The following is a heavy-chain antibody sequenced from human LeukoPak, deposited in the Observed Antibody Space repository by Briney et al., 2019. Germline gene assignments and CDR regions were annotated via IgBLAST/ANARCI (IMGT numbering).Heavy chain of an antibody. D-gene: IGHD3-10*01. CDR3: ARDGNMLWFRGLGYWFDL. J-gene: IGHJ5*02. V-gene: IGHV3-33*01. CDR1: GFTFSSYG. CDR2: IWYDGSNK. Sequence: PGGSLRLPCAASGFTFSSYGMHWVRQAPGKGLEWVAVIWYDGSNKYYADSVKGRFTISRDNSKNTLYLQMNSLRAEDTAVYYCARDGNMLWFRGLGYWFDLWGQGTLVTVSS.